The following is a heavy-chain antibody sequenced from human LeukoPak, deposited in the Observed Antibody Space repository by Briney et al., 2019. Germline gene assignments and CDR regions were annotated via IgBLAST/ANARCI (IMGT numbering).Heavy chain of an antibody. CDR2: ISSSDSTI. CDR3: ARTIEMATISCFDY. J-gene: IGHJ4*02. CDR1: GFTFSSYS. Sequence: AGGSLRLSCAGSGFTFSSYSMNWVRQAPGKGLEWVSYISSSDSTIYYADSVKGRFTISRDNAKNSLYLQMNRLSAGDTAVYYCARTIEMATISCFDYWGQGALVTVSS. V-gene: IGHV3-48*04. D-gene: IGHD5-24*01.